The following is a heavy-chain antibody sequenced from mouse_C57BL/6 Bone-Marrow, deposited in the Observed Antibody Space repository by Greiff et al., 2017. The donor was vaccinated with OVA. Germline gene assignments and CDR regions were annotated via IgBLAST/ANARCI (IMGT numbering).Heavy chain of an antibody. V-gene: IGHV14-3*01. CDR3: ARSQYYGSSFSFYLDY. CDR2: IDPANGNT. CDR1: GFNIKNTY. Sequence: EVQLQQSVAELVRPGASVKLSCTASGFNIKNTYMHWVKQRPEQGLEWIGRIDPANGNTKYAPKFQGKATLTADTSSNTAYLQLSSLTSEDTAIYYCARSQYYGSSFSFYLDYWGQGTTLTVSS. D-gene: IGHD1-1*01. J-gene: IGHJ2*01.